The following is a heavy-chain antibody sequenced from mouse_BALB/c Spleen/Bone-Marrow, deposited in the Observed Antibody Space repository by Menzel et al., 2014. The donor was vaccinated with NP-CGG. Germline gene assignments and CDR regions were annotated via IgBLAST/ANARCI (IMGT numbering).Heavy chain of an antibody. CDR3: SSYAMDY. J-gene: IGHJ4*01. CDR2: IDPANGNT. V-gene: IGHV14-3*02. CDR1: GFNIKDTY. Sequence: EVHLVESGAELVKPGASVKLSCTASGFNIKDTYMHWVKQRPEQGLEWIGRIDPANGNTKYDPKFQGRATITVDTSSNTAYLQLSSLTSEDTAVYYGSSYAMDYWGQGTSVTVSS.